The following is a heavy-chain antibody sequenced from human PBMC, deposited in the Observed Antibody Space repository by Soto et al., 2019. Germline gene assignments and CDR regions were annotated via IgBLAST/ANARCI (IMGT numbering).Heavy chain of an antibody. Sequence: SETLSLTCSVSGASISSYYWSGIRQPPGKGLEWLAYIYYSGSTSYNPSLKSRVSISLDTSMNQFSLKLSSVTAADTAVYYCARTYDDSGPNSGGYGFDIWGQGTMVTVS. CDR3: ARTYDDSGPNSGGYGFDI. D-gene: IGHD3-22*01. V-gene: IGHV4-59*01. CDR2: IYYSGST. J-gene: IGHJ3*02. CDR1: GASISSYY.